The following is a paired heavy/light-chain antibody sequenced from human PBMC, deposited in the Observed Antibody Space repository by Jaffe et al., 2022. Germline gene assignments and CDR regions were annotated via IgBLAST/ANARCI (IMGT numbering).Heavy chain of an antibody. CDR1: GFTFSNRN. CDR2: IHYGGNKT. CDR3: ANVGLYGDYAT. D-gene: IGHD4-17*01. V-gene: IGHV3-30*02. Sequence: QVQLVESGGGVVQPGGSLRLSCAASGFTFSNRNMHWARQAPGKGLGWVAFIHYGGNKTYYTDSVKGRFTISRDNSKNMLYLQMNSLRPEDTAVYYCANVGLYGDYATWGQGTLVTVSS. J-gene: IGHJ5*02.
Light chain of an antibody. J-gene: IGKJ2*01. Sequence: DVVLTQSPLSLPVSLGQPASISCRSSQSLVHSDGNTYLNWFQQRPGQSPRRLIYKLSNRDSGVPDRFSGSGSGTDFTLKISRVEAEDVGVYYCIQGTHWPPSFGQGTKLEIK. CDR1: QSLVHSDGNTY. CDR3: IQGTHWPPS. V-gene: IGKV2-30*02. CDR2: KLS.